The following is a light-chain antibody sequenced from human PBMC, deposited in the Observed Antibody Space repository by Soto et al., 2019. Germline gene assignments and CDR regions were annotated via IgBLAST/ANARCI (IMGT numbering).Light chain of an antibody. Sequence: EIVLTQSPGTLSLSPGERATLSCRASQSVSSSSYLAWYQQKPGQAPRLLIYGASGRATGIPDRFCGSGSATDFTLTISRLEPEDFAVYYCRQYGSSPSYTFGQGTKLEIK. CDR1: QSVSSSSY. CDR2: GAS. J-gene: IGKJ2*01. V-gene: IGKV3-20*01. CDR3: RQYGSSPSYT.